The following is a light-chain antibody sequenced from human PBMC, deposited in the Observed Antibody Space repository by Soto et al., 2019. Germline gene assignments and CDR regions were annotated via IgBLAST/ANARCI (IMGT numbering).Light chain of an antibody. CDR2: DAS. V-gene: IGKV3-11*01. CDR3: QQRSNWPA. J-gene: IGKJ1*01. CDR1: QSVTNS. Sequence: EIVLTQSPATLSLSPGERATLSCRASQSVTNSLAWYQQKPGQAPRLLIYDASNRATGIPARFSGSGSGTDFTLTISSLEPEDSAVYYCQQRSNWPAFGPGTKVEIK.